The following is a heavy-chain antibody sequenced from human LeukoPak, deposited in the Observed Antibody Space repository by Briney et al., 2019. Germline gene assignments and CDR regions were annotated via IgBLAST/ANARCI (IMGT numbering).Heavy chain of an antibody. CDR3: TRSLGVVIHGGMDV. Sequence: SETLSLTCTVSGGSISSYHWSWIRQPPGEGLEWIGRIYYTGSTNYNPSLKSRVTISLDTSKNQFSLKLTSVTAADMAVYYCTRSLGVVIHGGMDVWGQGTTVTVSS. CDR2: IYYTGST. J-gene: IGHJ6*02. CDR1: GGSISSYH. V-gene: IGHV4-59*01. D-gene: IGHD3-3*01.